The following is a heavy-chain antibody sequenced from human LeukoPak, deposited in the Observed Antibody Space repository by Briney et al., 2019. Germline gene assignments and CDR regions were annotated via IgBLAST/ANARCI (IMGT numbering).Heavy chain of an antibody. CDR3: ARDRVGRGAGDTKFDY. CDR1: GFTFSSYG. CDR2: INHSGST. Sequence: PGGTLRLSCAASGFTFSSYGMSWIRQPPGKGLEWIGEINHSGSTNYNPSLKSRVTMSVDTSKNQFSLKLSSVTAADTAVYYCARDRVGRGAGDTKFDYWGQGTLVTVSS. J-gene: IGHJ4*02. V-gene: IGHV4-34*01. D-gene: IGHD2-21*02.